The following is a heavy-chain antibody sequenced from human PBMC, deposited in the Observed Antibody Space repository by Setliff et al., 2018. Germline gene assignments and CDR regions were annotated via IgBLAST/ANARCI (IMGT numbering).Heavy chain of an antibody. CDR1: GYTFTSYG. CDR3: AREGVHIRSSTDYHYYMDV. D-gene: IGHD2-21*01. J-gene: IGHJ6*03. CDR2: ISAYNGNA. Sequence: ASVKVSCKASGYTFTSYGISWVRQAPGQGLEWMGWISAYNGNANYAQKLQGRLTMTTDTSTSTAYMELSSLTSEDTAVYYCAREGVHIRSSTDYHYYMDVWGRGTTVTVSS. V-gene: IGHV1-18*01.